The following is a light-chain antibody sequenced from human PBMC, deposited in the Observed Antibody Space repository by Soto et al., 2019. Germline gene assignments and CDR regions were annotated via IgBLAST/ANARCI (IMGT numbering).Light chain of an antibody. Sequence: QSALTQPASVSGSPGQSITISCTGTSSDVGGYNYVSWYQQHPGKAPKLMIYEVNNRPSGVSNRFSGSKSGNTASLTISGLQAEDEADYYCRLYTSSSTLVVFGGGTKLTVL. CDR2: EVN. J-gene: IGLJ2*01. CDR1: SSDVGGYNY. CDR3: RLYTSSSTLVV. V-gene: IGLV2-14*01.